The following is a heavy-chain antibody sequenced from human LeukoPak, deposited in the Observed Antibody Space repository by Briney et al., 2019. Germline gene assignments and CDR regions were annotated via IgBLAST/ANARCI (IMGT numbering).Heavy chain of an antibody. CDR3: ATVIEWAKASGGLGY. CDR1: VYILTVCY. Sequence: ASVKVSCKASVYILTVCYMHWVRESPGQGLEWMGWINPNSGGINYEQKFQGRVIMTRDTSISTAYMELSRLRSDDTAVYYCATVIEWAKASGGLGYWVQGTLVTVSS. CDR2: INPNSGGI. D-gene: IGHD3-22*01. V-gene: IGHV1-2*02. J-gene: IGHJ4*02.